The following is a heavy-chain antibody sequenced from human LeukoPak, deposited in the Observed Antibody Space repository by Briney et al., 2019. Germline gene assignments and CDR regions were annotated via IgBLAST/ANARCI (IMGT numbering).Heavy chain of an antibody. J-gene: IGHJ4*02. CDR2: ISSSSSTI. CDR3: ALCSSMNCYGY. CDR1: GFTFSSYA. Sequence: GRSLRLSCAASGFTFSSYAMHWVRQAPGKGLEWVSYISSSSSTIYYADSVKGRFTISRDNAKNSLYLQMNSLRAEDTAVYYCALCSSMNCYGYWGQGTLVTVSS. V-gene: IGHV3-48*01. D-gene: IGHD2-2*01.